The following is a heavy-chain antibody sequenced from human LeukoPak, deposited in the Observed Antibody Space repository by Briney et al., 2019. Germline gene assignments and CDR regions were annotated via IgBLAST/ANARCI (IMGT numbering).Heavy chain of an antibody. CDR2: ISGYNGNT. CDR3: ANGGYAHDAFDI. D-gene: IGHD3-22*01. J-gene: IGHJ3*02. CDR1: GYTFTSYG. Sequence: GASVKVSCKASGYTFTSYGISWVRQAPGQGLEWMGWISGYNGNTKYAQKIQGRVTMTTDISTSTAYMELRSLRSDDTAVYYCANGGYAHDAFDIWGQGTMVTVSS. V-gene: IGHV1-18*01.